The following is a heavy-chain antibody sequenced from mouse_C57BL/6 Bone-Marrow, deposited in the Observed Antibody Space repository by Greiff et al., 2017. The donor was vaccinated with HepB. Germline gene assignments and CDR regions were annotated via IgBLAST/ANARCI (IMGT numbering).Heavy chain of an antibody. D-gene: IGHD2-1*01. CDR3: ARALYGNYPYFDY. V-gene: IGHV3-6*01. CDR2: ISYDGSN. J-gene: IGHJ2*01. CDR1: GYSITSGYY. Sequence: EVQLVESGPGLVKPSQSLSLTCSVTGYSITSGYYWNWIRQFPGNKLEWMGYISYDGSNNYNPSLKNRISITRDTSKNQFFLKLNSVTTEDTATYYCARALYGNYPYFDYWGQGTTLTVSS.